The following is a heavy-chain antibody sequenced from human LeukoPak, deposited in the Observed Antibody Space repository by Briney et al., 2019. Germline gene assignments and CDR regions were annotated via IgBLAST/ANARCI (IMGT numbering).Heavy chain of an antibody. D-gene: IGHD6-19*01. V-gene: IGHV3-23*01. CDR3: AKDKQWLVPSSFDY. Sequence: GGSLRLSCAASGSIFSSFAMSWVRQAPGKGLEWVSAISGSGGSTYYADSVKGRFTISRDNSKNTLYLQMNSLRAEDTAVYYCAKDKQWLVPSSFDYWGQGTLVTVSS. J-gene: IGHJ4*02. CDR2: ISGSGGST. CDR1: GSIFSSFA.